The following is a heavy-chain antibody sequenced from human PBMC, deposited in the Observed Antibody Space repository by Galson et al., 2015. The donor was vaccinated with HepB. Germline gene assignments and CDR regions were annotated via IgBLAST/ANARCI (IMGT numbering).Heavy chain of an antibody. CDR2: MNPNSGNT. V-gene: IGHV1-8*01. Sequence: SVKVSCKASGYTFTCYDINWVRQAPGQGLEWMGWMNPNSGNTGYAQKFQGRVTMTRNTSISTAYMELSSLRSEDTAVYYCARGGYSSGWYVLSGGYYYYMDVWGKGTTVTVSS. J-gene: IGHJ6*03. D-gene: IGHD6-19*01. CDR1: GYTFTCYD. CDR3: ARGGYSSGWYVLSGGYYYYMDV.